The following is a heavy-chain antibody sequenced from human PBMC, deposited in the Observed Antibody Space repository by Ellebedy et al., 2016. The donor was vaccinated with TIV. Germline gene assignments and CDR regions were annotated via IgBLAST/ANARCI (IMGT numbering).Heavy chain of an antibody. CDR3: AKDRGGPSDY. J-gene: IGHJ4*02. Sequence: AASVKVSCKASGYTFTSYGITWVRQAPGQGLEWMGSISAYNGNTNYVQKFQGRVTMTTDTSTSTAYMELRSLTSDDTAVYYCAKDRGGPSDYWGQGTMVTVSS. CDR2: ISAYNGNT. CDR1: GYTFTSYG. D-gene: IGHD3-16*01. V-gene: IGHV1-18*04.